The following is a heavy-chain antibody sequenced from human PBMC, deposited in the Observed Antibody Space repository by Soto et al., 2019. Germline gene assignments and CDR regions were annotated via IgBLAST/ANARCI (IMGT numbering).Heavy chain of an antibody. CDR3: AKDKTPGIAVAGTAIDY. D-gene: IGHD6-19*01. CDR1: GFTFDDYA. J-gene: IGHJ4*02. CDR2: ISWNSGSI. Sequence: EVQLVESGGGLVQPGRSLRLSCAASGFTFDDYAMHWVRQAPGKGLEWVSGISWNSGSIGYADSVKGRFTFSRDNAKNSLYLQMNSLRAEDTALYYCAKDKTPGIAVAGTAIDYWGQGTLVTVSS. V-gene: IGHV3-9*01.